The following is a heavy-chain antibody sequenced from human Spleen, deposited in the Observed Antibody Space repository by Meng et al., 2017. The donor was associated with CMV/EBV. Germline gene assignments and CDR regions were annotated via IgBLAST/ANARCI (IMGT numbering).Heavy chain of an antibody. J-gene: IGHJ4*02. D-gene: IGHD3-9*01. CDR1: GFTLSSFA. Sequence: ELRWLESGGGLVQPGGSLSLSCAASGFTLSSFAMNWVRQAPGKEMEWVSSIIGNGIDTYYADSVKGRFTISRDNSKNTLYVQWNNLRVDDTAHYYCARVDWLFIYWGQGTLVTVSS. CDR2: IIGNGIDT. CDR3: ARVDWLFIY. V-gene: IGHV3-23*01.